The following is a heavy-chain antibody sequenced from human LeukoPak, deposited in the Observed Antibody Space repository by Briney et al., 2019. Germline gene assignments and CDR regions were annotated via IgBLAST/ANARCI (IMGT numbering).Heavy chain of an antibody. J-gene: IGHJ3*02. Sequence: ASVKVSCKASGGTFSSYTISWVRQAPGQGLEWMGRIIPILGIANYAQKFQGRVTITADKSTSTAYMELSSLRSEDTAVYYCARVKEGFYDFWSGSNAFDIWGQGTTVTVSS. CDR3: ARVKEGFYDFWSGSNAFDI. CDR1: GGTFSSYT. D-gene: IGHD3-3*01. V-gene: IGHV1-69*02. CDR2: IIPILGIA.